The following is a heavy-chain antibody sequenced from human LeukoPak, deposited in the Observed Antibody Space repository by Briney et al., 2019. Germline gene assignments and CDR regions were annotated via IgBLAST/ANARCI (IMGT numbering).Heavy chain of an antibody. J-gene: IGHJ3*02. CDR1: GFTFDDYG. CDR2: INWNGGST. D-gene: IGHD3-22*01. Sequence: GGSLRLSCAASGFTFDDYGMSWVRQAPGKGLEWVSGINWNGGSTGYADSVKGRFTISRDNAKNSLYLQMNSLRAEDTALYYCARAGYYDSSGYPGDAFDIWGEGTTVTVSS. CDR3: ARAGYYDSSGYPGDAFDI. V-gene: IGHV3-20*04.